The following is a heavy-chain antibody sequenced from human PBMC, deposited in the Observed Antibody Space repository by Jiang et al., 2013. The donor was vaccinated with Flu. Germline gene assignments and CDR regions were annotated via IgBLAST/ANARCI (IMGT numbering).Heavy chain of an antibody. J-gene: IGHJ4*02. CDR3: AKEFSSGWPLRTDFDY. CDR2: ISGSGGST. V-gene: IGHV3-23*01. Sequence: ISGSGGSTYYADSVKGRFTISRDNSKNTLYLQMNSLRAEDTAVYYCAKEFSSGWPLRTDFDYWGQGTLVTVSS. D-gene: IGHD6-19*01.